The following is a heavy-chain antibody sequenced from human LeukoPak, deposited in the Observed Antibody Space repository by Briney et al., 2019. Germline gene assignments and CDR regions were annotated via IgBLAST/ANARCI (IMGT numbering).Heavy chain of an antibody. D-gene: IGHD2-21*01. CDR1: GGSISNYY. CDR2: IYDTGST. J-gene: IGHJ3*02. V-gene: IGHV4-59*01. Sequence: SETLSLTCTVSGGSISNYYWAWIRQPPGKGLEWIGYIYDTGSTKYNPPLKSRLTISLHTSRNQFSLNLSSLTAADTAIYYCARVRNSPDAFDIWGQRRMVTVSS. CDR3: ARVRNSPDAFDI.